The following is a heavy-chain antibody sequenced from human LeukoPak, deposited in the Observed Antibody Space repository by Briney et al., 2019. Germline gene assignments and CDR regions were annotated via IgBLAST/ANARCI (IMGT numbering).Heavy chain of an antibody. CDR3: ARDLSGHWTYDY. J-gene: IGHJ4*01. V-gene: IGHV3-21*05. Sequence: LEWISFFSSSGSGNIYYTDSVNGRFSLSRDNYMNTLYLQLNSLRTEDTAMYYCARDLSGHWTYDYWGQGTLVTVSS. D-gene: IGHD1-1*01. CDR2: FSSSGSGNI.